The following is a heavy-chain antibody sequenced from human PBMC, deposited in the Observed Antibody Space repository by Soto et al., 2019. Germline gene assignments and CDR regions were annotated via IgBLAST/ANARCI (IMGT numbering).Heavy chain of an antibody. J-gene: IGHJ4*02. CDR3: ARDQTGITTTGGGRIDH. D-gene: IGHD1-20*01. V-gene: IGHV3-30-3*01. CDR1: GFTFSTHA. Sequence: QVQLVESGGGVVQPGRSLRLSCAASGFTFSTHAMHWVRQAPGKGLECVAIVSFDGSNKYYADSVKGRFTISRDNSKNTLYLQMSGLTPEDTAVYYFARDQTGITTTGGGRIDHLGQGTLVTVSS. CDR2: VSFDGSNK.